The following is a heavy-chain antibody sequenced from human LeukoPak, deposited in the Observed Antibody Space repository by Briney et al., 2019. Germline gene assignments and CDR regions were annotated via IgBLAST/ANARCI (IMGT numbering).Heavy chain of an antibody. V-gene: IGHV4-59*01. J-gene: IGHJ6*02. CDR2: IYYSGST. CDR1: GGSISSYY. CDR3: ARARYYGSGSYYQRDYYGMDA. Sequence: PSETLSLTCTVSGGSISSYYWSWIRQPPGKGLEWIGYIYYSGSTNYNPSLKSRVTISVDTSKNQFSLKLSSVTAADTAVYYCARARYYGSGSYYQRDYYGMDAWGQGTTVTVSS. D-gene: IGHD3-10*01.